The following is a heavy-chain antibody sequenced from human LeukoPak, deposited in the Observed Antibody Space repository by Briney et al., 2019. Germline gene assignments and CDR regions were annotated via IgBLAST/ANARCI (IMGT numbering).Heavy chain of an antibody. CDR2: IIPIFGTA. V-gene: IGHV1-69*13. CDR1: GGTFSSYA. D-gene: IGHD5-18*01. Sequence: GASVKVSCKASGGTFSSYAISWVRQAPGQGLEWMGGIIPIFGTANYAQKFQGRVTITADESTSTAYMELSSLRSEDTAVYYCARESTEKRYSYGTFSGLPRFDYWGQGTLVTVSS. CDR3: ARESTEKRYSYGTFSGLPRFDY. J-gene: IGHJ4*02.